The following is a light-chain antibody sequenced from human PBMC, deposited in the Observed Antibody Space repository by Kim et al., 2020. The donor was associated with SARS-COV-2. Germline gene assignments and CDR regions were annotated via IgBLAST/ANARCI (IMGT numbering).Light chain of an antibody. Sequence: NFMLTQPHSVSDSPGKTVTISCTGSSGSIDASYVQWYQQRPGSVPTTVIYEDNQRPSGVPDRFSGSIDSSSNSASLTISGLKTEDEADYYCQSYDSSNWVFGGGTQLTVL. CDR3: QSYDSSNWV. CDR1: SGSIDASY. J-gene: IGLJ3*02. CDR2: EDN. V-gene: IGLV6-57*02.